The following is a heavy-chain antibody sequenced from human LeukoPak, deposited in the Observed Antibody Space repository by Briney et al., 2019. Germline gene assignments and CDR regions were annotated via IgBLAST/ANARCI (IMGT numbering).Heavy chain of an antibody. CDR2: ISGSGGST. D-gene: IGHD3-22*01. CDR3: AKAGITMIVVVPTVDY. Sequence: GGSLRLSCAASGFTFSSYAMSWVRQAPGKGLEWVSAISGSGGSTYYADSVKGRFTISRDNSKNTLYLQMNSLRAKDTAVYYCAKAGITMIVVVPTVDYWGQGTLVTVSS. V-gene: IGHV3-23*01. CDR1: GFTFSSYA. J-gene: IGHJ4*02.